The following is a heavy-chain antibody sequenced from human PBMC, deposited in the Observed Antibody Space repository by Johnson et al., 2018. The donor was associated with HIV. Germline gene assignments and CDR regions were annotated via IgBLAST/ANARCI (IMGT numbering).Heavy chain of an antibody. D-gene: IGHD2-21*01. CDR2: IRYDGSNK. Sequence: QVQLVESGGGVVQPGGSLRLSCAASGFTFSSYGMHWVRQAPGKGLEWVAFIRYDGSNKYYADSVKGRFTISRDNAKNSLYLQMNSLRAEDTAVYYCAGGGLGGTYCGGDCYSGAFDIWGQGTMVTVSS. J-gene: IGHJ3*02. CDR3: AGGGLGGTYCGGDCYSGAFDI. V-gene: IGHV3-30*02. CDR1: GFTFSSYG.